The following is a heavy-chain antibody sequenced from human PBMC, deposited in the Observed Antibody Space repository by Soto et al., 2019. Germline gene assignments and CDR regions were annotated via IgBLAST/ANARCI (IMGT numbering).Heavy chain of an antibody. D-gene: IGHD3-3*01. CDR3: ATGPFWSGYWDY. Sequence: HPGGSLRLSCAASGITFSSFGMHWVRQAPGKGLEWVAVISYDGSNKYYADSVKGRFTISRDNSKNTLYLQMNSLRAEDTAVYYCATGPFWSGYWDYWGQGTLVTVSS. CDR1: GITFSSFG. CDR2: ISYDGSNK. J-gene: IGHJ4*02. V-gene: IGHV3-30*03.